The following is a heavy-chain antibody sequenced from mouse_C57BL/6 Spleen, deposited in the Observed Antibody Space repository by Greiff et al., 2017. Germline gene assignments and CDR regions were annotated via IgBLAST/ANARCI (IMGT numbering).Heavy chain of an antibody. CDR1: GFTFSDYY. V-gene: IGHV5-12*01. CDR2: ISNGGGST. J-gene: IGHJ2*01. D-gene: IGHD1-1*01. Sequence: EVHLVESGGGLVQPGGSLKLSCAASGFTFSDYYMYWVRQTPEKRLEWVAYISNGGGSTYYPDTVKGRFTISRDNAKNTLYLQMSRLKSEDTAMYYCARQGYGTSRRGYFDYWGQGTTLTVSS. CDR3: ARQGYGTSRRGYFDY.